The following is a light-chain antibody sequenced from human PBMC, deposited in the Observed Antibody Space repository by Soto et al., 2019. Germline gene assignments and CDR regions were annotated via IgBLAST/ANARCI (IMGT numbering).Light chain of an antibody. CDR2: VAS. CDR3: QQANRFPFT. J-gene: IGKJ3*01. CDR1: QGIRSW. Sequence: DIQMTQSPSSVAASVGDRVTITCRASQGIRSWFAWYQQKPWKSPKLMIYVASSLQSGVPSSFSGSGSGTDFTLTISSLQSEDFATYYCQQANRFPFTFGPGTKGDIK. V-gene: IGKV1-12*01.